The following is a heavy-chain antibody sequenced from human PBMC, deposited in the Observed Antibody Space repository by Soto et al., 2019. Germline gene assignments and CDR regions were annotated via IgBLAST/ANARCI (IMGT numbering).Heavy chain of an antibody. D-gene: IGHD3-3*01. CDR2: IKSKTDGGTT. CDR1: GFTFSNAW. V-gene: IGHV3-15*07. J-gene: IGHJ4*02. CDR3: TTVLRFLEWLTYNDY. Sequence: GGSLRLSCAASGFTFSNAWMNWVRQAPGKGLEWVGRIKSKTDGGTTDYAAPVKGRFTISRDDSKNTLYLQMNSLKTEDTAVYYCTTVLRFLEWLTYNDYWGQGTLVTVSS.